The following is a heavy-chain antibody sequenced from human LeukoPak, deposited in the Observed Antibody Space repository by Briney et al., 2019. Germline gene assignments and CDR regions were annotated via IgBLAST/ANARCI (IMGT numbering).Heavy chain of an antibody. CDR2: IIPIFGTA. D-gene: IGHD3-22*01. CDR1: GGAFSSYA. V-gene: IGHV1-69*01. Sequence: ASVKVSCKASGGAFSSYAISWVRQAPGQGLEWMGGIIPIFGTANYAQKFQGRVTITADESTSTAYMELSSLGSEDTAVYYCASSRDYYDSSGYYYVGDYWGQGTLVTVSS. CDR3: ASSRDYYDSSGYYYVGDY. J-gene: IGHJ4*02.